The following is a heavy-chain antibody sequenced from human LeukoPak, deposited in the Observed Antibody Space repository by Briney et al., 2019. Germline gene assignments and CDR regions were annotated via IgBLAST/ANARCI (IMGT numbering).Heavy chain of an antibody. CDR1: GGSISNYY. CDR3: ARLDIVVVPASYPVPQKYGMDV. D-gene: IGHD2-2*03. J-gene: IGHJ6*02. CDR2: ISYSGST. Sequence: SETLSLTCTVSGGSISNYYWSWIRQPPGKGLEWIGYISYSGSTNYNPSLRSRVTISVDTSKNQFSLKLSSVTAADTAVYYCARLDIVVVPASYPVPQKYGMDVWGQGTTVTVSS. V-gene: IGHV4-59*01.